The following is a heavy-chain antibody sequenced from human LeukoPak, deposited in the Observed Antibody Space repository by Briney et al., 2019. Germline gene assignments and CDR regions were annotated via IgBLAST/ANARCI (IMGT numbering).Heavy chain of an antibody. CDR2: ISYDGSNK. V-gene: IGHV3-30-3*02. CDR1: GFTLSNYG. J-gene: IGHJ4*02. D-gene: IGHD6-13*01. CDR3: AKSLTPGIAAAAYFDY. Sequence: GGSLRLSCAASGFTLSNYGLHWVRQAPGKGLEWVAVISYDGSNKYNADSVKGRFTISRDNSKNTLYLQMNSLRTEDTAVYYCAKSLTPGIAAAAYFDYWGRGTLVTVSS.